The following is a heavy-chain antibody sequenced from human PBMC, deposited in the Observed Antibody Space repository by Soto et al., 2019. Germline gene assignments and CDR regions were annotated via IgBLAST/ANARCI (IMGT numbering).Heavy chain of an antibody. CDR2: IKQDGSEK. CDR3: ARQVAASNYYYYGMDV. J-gene: IGHJ6*02. D-gene: IGHD6-13*01. Sequence: EVQLVESGGGLVQPGGSLRLSCAASGFTFSSDWMSWVRQAPGKGLEWVANIKQDGSEKYYVDSVKGRFTISRDNAKNSLYLQMNSLRAEDTAVYYCARQVAASNYYYYGMDVWGQGTTVTVSS. CDR1: GFTFSSDW. V-gene: IGHV3-7*05.